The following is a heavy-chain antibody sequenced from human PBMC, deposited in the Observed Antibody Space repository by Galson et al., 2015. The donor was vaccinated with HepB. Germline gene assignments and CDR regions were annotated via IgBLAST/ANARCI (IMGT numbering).Heavy chain of an antibody. D-gene: IGHD3-22*01. Sequence: SLRLSCAASGVTFSSYAMSWVRQAPGKGLEWVSAISGSGGSTYYADSVKGRFTISRDNSKNTLYLQMNSLRAEDTAVYYCAKKKQGESSMIVVVTYDYWGQGTPVTVSS. CDR2: ISGSGGST. V-gene: IGHV3-23*01. J-gene: IGHJ4*02. CDR3: AKKKQGESSMIVVVTYDY. CDR1: GVTFSSYA.